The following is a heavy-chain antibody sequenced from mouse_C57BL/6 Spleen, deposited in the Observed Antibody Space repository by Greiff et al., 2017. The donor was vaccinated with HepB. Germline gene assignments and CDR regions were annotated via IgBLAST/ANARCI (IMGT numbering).Heavy chain of an antibody. CDR1: GYTFTSYW. Sequence: QVQLQQSGAELAKPGASVKLSCKASGYTFTSYWMHWVKQRPGQGLEWIGYINPSSGYTKYKQKFKAKATLTAAKSSSTAYMQLSSLTYEDSAVYYCARSLEATDGEGFAYWGQGTLVTVSA. J-gene: IGHJ3*01. CDR3: ARSLEATDGEGFAY. V-gene: IGHV1-7*01. D-gene: IGHD3-2*02. CDR2: INPSSGYT.